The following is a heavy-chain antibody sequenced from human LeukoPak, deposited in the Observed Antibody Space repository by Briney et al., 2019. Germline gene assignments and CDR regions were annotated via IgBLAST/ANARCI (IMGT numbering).Heavy chain of an antibody. CDR2: IDTNTGNP. CDR3: ARGYDSSGFFSD. Sequence: GASVKVSCKASGYTFISNAINWVRQAPGQGLEWVGWIDTNTGNPTYAQGLTGRFVFSLDTSVSTAYLQINSLKAEDTGEYFCARGYDSSGFFSDWGQGTLVTVSS. J-gene: IGHJ4*02. CDR1: GYTFISNA. V-gene: IGHV7-4-1*02. D-gene: IGHD3-22*01.